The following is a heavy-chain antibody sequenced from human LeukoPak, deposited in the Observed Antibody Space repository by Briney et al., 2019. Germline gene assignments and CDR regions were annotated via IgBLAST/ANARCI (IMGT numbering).Heavy chain of an antibody. Sequence: SETLSLTCTVSGGSISSYYWSWIRQPPGKGLERIGYIYYSGSTNYNPSLKSRVTISVDTSKNQFSLKLSSVTAADTAVYYCARGARSSSSPFDYWGQGTLVTVSS. CDR1: GGSISSYY. D-gene: IGHD6-13*01. CDR3: ARGARSSSSPFDY. J-gene: IGHJ4*02. V-gene: IGHV4-59*01. CDR2: IYYSGST.